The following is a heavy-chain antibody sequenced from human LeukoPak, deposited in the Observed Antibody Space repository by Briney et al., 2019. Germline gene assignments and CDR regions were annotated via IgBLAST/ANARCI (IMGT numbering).Heavy chain of an antibody. J-gene: IGHJ4*02. CDR1: GGSFSGYY. Sequence: PSETLSLTCAVYGGSFSGYYWSWIRQPPGKGLEWIGEINHSGSTNYNPSLKSRVTISVDTSKNQFSLKLSSVTAADTAVYHCARAYDSSGSFDYWGQGTLVTVSS. CDR2: INHSGST. D-gene: IGHD3-22*01. CDR3: ARAYDSSGSFDY. V-gene: IGHV4-34*01.